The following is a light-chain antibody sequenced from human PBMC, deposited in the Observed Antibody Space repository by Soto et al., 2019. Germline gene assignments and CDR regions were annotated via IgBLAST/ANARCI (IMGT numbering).Light chain of an antibody. CDR3: QQYNSYSPET. Sequence: EIQMTQSPSTLSASVGDRVTITCRASQSISSWLAWYQQKPGKAPKLLIYDASSLESGVPSRFSGSGSGTEFTLTISSLQPDDFATYYCQQYNSYSPETFGQGTKVAIK. CDR2: DAS. CDR1: QSISSW. V-gene: IGKV1-5*01. J-gene: IGKJ1*01.